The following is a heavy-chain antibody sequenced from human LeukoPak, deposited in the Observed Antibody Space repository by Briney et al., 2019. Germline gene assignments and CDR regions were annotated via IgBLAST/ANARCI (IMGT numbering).Heavy chain of an antibody. CDR2: ISGSGGST. CDR1: GFTFSSYA. J-gene: IGHJ4*02. CDR3: AKDLSDFWSGYHAYYFDY. V-gene: IGHV3-23*01. D-gene: IGHD3-3*01. Sequence: GESLRLSCAASGFTFSSYAMSWVRQAPGKGLEWVSAISGSGGSTYYADSVKGRSTISRDNSKNTLYLQMNSLRAEDTAVYYCAKDLSDFWSGYHAYYFDYWGQGTLVTVSS.